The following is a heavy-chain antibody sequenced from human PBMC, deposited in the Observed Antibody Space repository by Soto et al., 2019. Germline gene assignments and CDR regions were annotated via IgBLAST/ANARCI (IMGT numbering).Heavy chain of an antibody. V-gene: IGHV1-18*01. D-gene: IGHD6-13*01. CDR1: GYTFSNYI. CDR2: ISPYNGNT. J-gene: IGHJ4*02. CDR3: ARQLATAFDY. Sequence: QVQLVQSGADVKKTGASVKVSCKASGYTFSNYIITWLRQAPGQGLEWMGWISPYNGNTYNAQQFQGRVTMTTDTSERTVYMELRSLRSDATALYYCARQLATAFDYLGQGTLVTVSS.